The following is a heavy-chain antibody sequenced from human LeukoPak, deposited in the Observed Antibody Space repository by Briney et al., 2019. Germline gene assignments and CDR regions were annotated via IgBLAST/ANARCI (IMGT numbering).Heavy chain of an antibody. J-gene: IGHJ4*02. CDR2: FNNVDKTI. D-gene: IGHD5-18*01. Sequence: GGSLSLSCAASGFTFSSYSMNWVRQAPGKGPEWVSYFNNVDKTIQYADSVKGRFTISSDNAKNSLYLQMNSLRAEDTAVYFCVRDHNYAFDHWGQGTLVTVSS. CDR1: GFTFSSYS. V-gene: IGHV3-48*01. CDR3: VRDHNYAFDH.